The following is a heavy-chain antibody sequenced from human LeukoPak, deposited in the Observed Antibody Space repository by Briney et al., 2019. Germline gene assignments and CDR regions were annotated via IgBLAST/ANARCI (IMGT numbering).Heavy chain of an antibody. CDR1: GYTFTSYY. CDR3: ARDSTATTLTNWFDP. D-gene: IGHD1-1*01. Sequence: ASVKVSCKASGYTFTSYYMHWVRQAPGQGLEWMGIINPSGGSTSYAQKFQGRVTMTRDTSTSTVYMELSSLRSEDTAVYYCARDSTATTLTNWFDPWGQGTLVTVSS. V-gene: IGHV1-46*01. CDR2: INPSGGST. J-gene: IGHJ5*02.